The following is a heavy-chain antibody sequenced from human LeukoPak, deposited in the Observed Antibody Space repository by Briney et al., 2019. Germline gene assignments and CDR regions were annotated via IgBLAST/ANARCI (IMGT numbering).Heavy chain of an antibody. CDR2: IYYSGST. CDR1: GGSISSYY. Sequence: SETLSLTCTVSGGSISSYYWSWIRQPPGKGLEWIGYIYYSGSTNYNPSLKSRVTISVDTSKNQFSLKLSSVTAADTAVYYCARPGVGATPAAFGIWGQGTMVTVSS. J-gene: IGHJ3*02. CDR3: ARPGVGATPAAFGI. V-gene: IGHV4-59*08. D-gene: IGHD1-26*01.